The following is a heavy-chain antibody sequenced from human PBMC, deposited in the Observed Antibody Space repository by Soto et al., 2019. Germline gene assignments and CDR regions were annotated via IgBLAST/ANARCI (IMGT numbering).Heavy chain of an antibody. CDR2: ISGSGGST. V-gene: IGHV3-23*01. J-gene: IGHJ6*02. CDR1: GFTFISYA. D-gene: IGHD3-22*01. Sequence: WGSLRLSCAASGFTFISYAIIFFRHSPFKWLEWVSAISGSGGSTYYADSVKGRFTISRDNSKNTLYLQMNSLRAEDTAVYYCAKDHYDSSPWGLNYYYYGMDVWGQGTTVTVSS. CDR3: AKDHYDSSPWGLNYYYYGMDV.